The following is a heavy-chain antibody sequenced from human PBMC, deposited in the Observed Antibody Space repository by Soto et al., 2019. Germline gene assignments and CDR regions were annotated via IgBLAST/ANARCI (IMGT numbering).Heavy chain of an antibody. Sequence: ASVKVSCKASGYTFTSYYMHRVRQAPGQGLEWMGIINPSGGSTSYAQKFQGRVTMTRDTSTSTVYMELSSLRSEDTAVYYCARDRLPPAGTPSPLTRYYYYGMDVWGQGTTVTVSS. D-gene: IGHD6-13*01. J-gene: IGHJ6*02. V-gene: IGHV1-46*01. CDR3: ARDRLPPAGTPSPLTRYYYYGMDV. CDR1: GYTFTSYY. CDR2: INPSGGST.